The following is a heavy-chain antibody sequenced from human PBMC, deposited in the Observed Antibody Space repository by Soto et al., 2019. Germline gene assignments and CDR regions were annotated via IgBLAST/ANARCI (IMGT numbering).Heavy chain of an antibody. D-gene: IGHD3-22*01. CDR1: GYTFSSYG. CDR2: IILIHGIT. CDR3: ARAPSVYDPANWFDP. V-gene: IGHV1-69*10. Sequence: SVKVSCKASGYTFSSYGITWVRQAPGQGLEWMGWIILIHGITNYAQKFQGRVTITADKSTSTAYMELSSLRSEDTAVYYCARAPSVYDPANWFDPWGQGTLVTVSS. J-gene: IGHJ5*02.